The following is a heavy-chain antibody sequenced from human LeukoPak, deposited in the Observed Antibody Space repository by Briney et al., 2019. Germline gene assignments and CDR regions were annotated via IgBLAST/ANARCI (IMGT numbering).Heavy chain of an antibody. CDR1: GFTFSGSA. CDR3: ATDQDHGYFRQ. Sequence: PGGSLRLSCAASGFTFSGSAMHWVRQAPGKKPEWVANIKEDGSEKYYDDSVRGRFTISRDNAKNTLYLDMNSLRAEDTAVFYCATDQDHGYFRQWGQGSLVIVSS. D-gene: IGHD3-22*01. J-gene: IGHJ1*01. V-gene: IGHV3-7*01. CDR2: IKEDGSEK.